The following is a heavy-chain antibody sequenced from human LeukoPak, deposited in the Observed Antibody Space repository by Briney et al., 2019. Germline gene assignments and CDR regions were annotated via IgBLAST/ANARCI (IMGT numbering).Heavy chain of an antibody. CDR1: GGFISSYY. D-gene: IGHD5-12*01. Sequence: SETLRLTCTVSGGFISSYYWSWIRQPPGKGLEWIGDIYYSGSTSYDPSLKSRVTMSADTSKNQFSLRLSSVTAADTAVYYCARRGAYSGNDLAWYFDLWGRGTLVTVSS. CDR3: ARRGAYSGNDLAWYFDL. J-gene: IGHJ2*01. CDR2: IYYSGST. V-gene: IGHV4-59*08.